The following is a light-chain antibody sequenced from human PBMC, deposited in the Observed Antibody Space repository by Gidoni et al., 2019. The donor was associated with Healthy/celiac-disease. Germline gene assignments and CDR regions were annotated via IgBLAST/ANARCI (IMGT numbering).Light chain of an antibody. J-gene: IGKJ5*01. CDR3: QQYNSWPPIP. Sequence: EIVMTQSPATLSVSPGESATLSCRASQIVSSNLAWYQQKPGQAPRLLIYGASTRATGIPARFRGSGSGTEFTLTISSLQSEDFAVYYCQQYNSWPPIPVGQGTRLESK. V-gene: IGKV3-15*01. CDR1: QIVSSN. CDR2: GAS.